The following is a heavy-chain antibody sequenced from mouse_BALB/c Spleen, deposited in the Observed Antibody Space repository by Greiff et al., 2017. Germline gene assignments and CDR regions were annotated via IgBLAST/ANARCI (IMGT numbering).Heavy chain of an antibody. J-gene: IGHJ4*01. V-gene: IGHV14-1*02. CDR2: IDPENGNT. CDR3: ATHAMDY. CDR1: GFNITDYY. Sequence: EVQLQQSGAELVRPGALVKLSCTASGFNITDYYMHWVKQRPEQGLEWIGWIDPENGNTIYDPKFQGKASITADTSSNTAYLQLSSLTSEDTAVYYCATHAMDYWGQGTSVTVSS.